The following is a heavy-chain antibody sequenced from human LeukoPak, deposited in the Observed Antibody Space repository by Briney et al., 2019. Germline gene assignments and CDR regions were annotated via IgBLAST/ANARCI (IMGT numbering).Heavy chain of an antibody. D-gene: IGHD5-12*01. CDR1: GGSISSSNW. CDR3: ARDDALVATGSFDY. J-gene: IGHJ4*02. CDR2: IYHSGST. V-gene: IGHV4-4*02. Sequence: PSGTLSLTRAVSGGSISSSNWWSWVRQPPGKGLEWIGEIYHSGSTNYNPSLKSRVTISVDKSKNQFSLKLSSVTAADTAVYYCARDDALVATGSFDYWGLGTLVTVSS.